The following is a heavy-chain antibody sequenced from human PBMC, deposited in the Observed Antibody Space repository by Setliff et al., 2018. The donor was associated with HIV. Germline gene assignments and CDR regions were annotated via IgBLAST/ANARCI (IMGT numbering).Heavy chain of an antibody. Sequence: PSETLSLTCTVSGGSISSGDYYWSWIRQPPGKGLEWIGYTYYSGYTQYNPSLKSRVTISVDTSKNQFSLKLRSVSAADTAVYYCARASSGYLIVHYWGQGTLVTVS. CDR3: ARASSGYLIVHY. J-gene: IGHJ4*02. V-gene: IGHV4-30-4*01. D-gene: IGHD3-22*01. CDR2: TYYSGYT. CDR1: GGSISSGDYY.